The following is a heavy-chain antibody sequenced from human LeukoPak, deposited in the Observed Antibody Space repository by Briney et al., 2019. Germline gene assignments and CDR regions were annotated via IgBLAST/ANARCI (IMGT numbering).Heavy chain of an antibody. CDR2: INTNTGNP. D-gene: IGHD3-10*01. CDR3: ARVWFGELSSDYYGMDV. CDR1: GYTFTSYA. J-gene: IGHJ6*02. V-gene: IGHV7-4-1*02. Sequence: ASVKVSCKASGYTFTSYAMNWVRQAPGQGLEWMGWINTNTGNPTYARGFTGRFVFSLDTSVSTAYLQISSLKAEDTAVYYCARVWFGELSSDYYGMDVWGQGTTVTVSS.